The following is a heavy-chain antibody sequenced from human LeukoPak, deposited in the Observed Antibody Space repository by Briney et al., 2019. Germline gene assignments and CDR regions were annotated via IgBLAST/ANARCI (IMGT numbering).Heavy chain of an antibody. J-gene: IGHJ6*03. V-gene: IGHV1-2*02. CDR3: ARGYSYGILYYYYMDV. D-gene: IGHD5-18*01. CDR2: INPNSGGT. CDR1: GYIFINYY. Sequence: ASVKVSCKASGYIFINYYMHWVRQAPGQGLEWMGWINPNSGGTNYAQKLQGRVTMTRDTSISTAYMELSRLRSDDTAVYYCARGYSYGILYYYYMDVWGKGTTVTISS.